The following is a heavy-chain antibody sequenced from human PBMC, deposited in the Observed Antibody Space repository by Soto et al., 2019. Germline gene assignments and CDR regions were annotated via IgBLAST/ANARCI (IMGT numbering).Heavy chain of an antibody. J-gene: IGHJ4*02. CDR2: IWYDGSNK. D-gene: IGHD1-26*01. V-gene: IGHV3-33*01. Sequence: GGSLRLSCAASGFTFSSYGMHWVRQAPGKGLEWVAVIWYDGSNKYYADSVKGRFTISRDNSKNTLYLQMNSLRAEDTAVYYCARDSRRGSGSYFFDYWGQGTLVTVSS. CDR1: GFTFSSYG. CDR3: ARDSRRGSGSYFFDY.